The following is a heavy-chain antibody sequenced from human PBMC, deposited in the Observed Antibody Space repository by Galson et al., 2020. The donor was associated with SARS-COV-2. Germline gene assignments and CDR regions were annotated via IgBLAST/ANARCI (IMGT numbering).Heavy chain of an antibody. D-gene: IGHD1-26*01. Sequence: GRSLRLYFVTSLYTFSSYTMTSVSKPPGTGLAWLPILPYAGNTQHSEDSVKVRFTISRDKSKTTLNLQMNSLTTEDTAVYYCARDRGKNWELRRYFNYWGQGNLVTVSS. J-gene: IGHJ4*02. V-gene: IGHV3-30*04. CDR1: LYTFSSYT. CDR3: ARDRGKNWELRRYFNY. CDR2: LPYAGNTQ.